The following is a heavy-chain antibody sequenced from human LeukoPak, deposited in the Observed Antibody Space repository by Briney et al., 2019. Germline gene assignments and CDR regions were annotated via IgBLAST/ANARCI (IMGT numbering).Heavy chain of an antibody. CDR1: GYTFTSYA. V-gene: IGHV7-4-1*02. CDR3: ARRTPTGDYYFYYYYMDV. Sequence: ASVKVSCKASGYTFTSYAMNWVRQAPGQGLEWMGWINTNTGNPTYAQGFTGRFVFSLDTSVSTAYLETSSLKAEDTAVYYCARRTPTGDYYFYYYYMDVWGKGTTVTVSS. CDR2: INTNTGNP. J-gene: IGHJ6*03. D-gene: IGHD7-27*01.